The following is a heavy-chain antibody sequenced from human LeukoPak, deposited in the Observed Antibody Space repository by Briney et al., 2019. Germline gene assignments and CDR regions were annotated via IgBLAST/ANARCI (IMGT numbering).Heavy chain of an antibody. CDR1: GGSISSSSNY. D-gene: IGHD4/OR15-4a*01. V-gene: IGHV4-39*01. CDR3: ARRHSTMVTTNAAFDI. J-gene: IGHJ3*02. Sequence: SETLSLTCTVSGGSISSSSNYWGWIRRPPGQGLEWIGSIFYSGSTFYNPSLKSRVAISVDSSKNQFSLKLSSVTAADTAVYYCARRHSTMVTTNAAFDIWGQGTMDTVSS. CDR2: IFYSGST.